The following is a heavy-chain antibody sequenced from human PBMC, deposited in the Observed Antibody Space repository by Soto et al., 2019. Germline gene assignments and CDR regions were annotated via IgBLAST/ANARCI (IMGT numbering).Heavy chain of an antibody. D-gene: IGHD3-22*01. CDR1: AYIFTDYY. CDR3: ARGTFDTSGNYFAGWFGP. Sequence: QVQLEQSGAEVKKPGASVKVSCKASAYIFTDYYIHWVRQAPGQGLEWMGWIIPNNGGTKYAQKFQDRVTMTRDTSITTAYIALSRLRSDDTAVYYCARGTFDTSGNYFAGWFGPWGQGTLVTVSS. J-gene: IGHJ5*02. CDR2: IIPNNGGT. V-gene: IGHV1-2*02.